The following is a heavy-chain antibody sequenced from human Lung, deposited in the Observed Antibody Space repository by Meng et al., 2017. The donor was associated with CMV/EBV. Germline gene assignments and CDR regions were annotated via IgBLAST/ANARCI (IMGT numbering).Heavy chain of an antibody. V-gene: IGHV5-51*01. Sequence: GGSLRLXCKGSGYSFTSYWIGWVRQMPGKGLEWMGIIYPGDSDTRYSPSFQGQVTISADKSISTAYLQWSSLKASDTAMYYCARRGIVASYYFDYWGQGXLVTVSS. J-gene: IGHJ4*02. D-gene: IGHD1-26*01. CDR2: IYPGDSDT. CDR3: ARRGIVASYYFDY. CDR1: GYSFTSYW.